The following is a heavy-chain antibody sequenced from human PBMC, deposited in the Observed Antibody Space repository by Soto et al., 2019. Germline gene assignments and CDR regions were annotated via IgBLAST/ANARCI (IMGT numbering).Heavy chain of an antibody. CDR2: ISARGGSS. Sequence: EVQLLESGGGLVLPGGSLRLACAASGFSFNSYAMVWVRQAPGKGLEWVSVISARGGSSYFADSVKGRFTISRDNSKNVXXLXXXXXXXXXXXXXXXXXXXXXYSASVDHWRQGTLSSSPQ. CDR3: XXXXXXYSASVDH. V-gene: IGHV3-23*01. D-gene: IGHD5-12*01. J-gene: IGHJ4*02. CDR1: GFSFNSYA.